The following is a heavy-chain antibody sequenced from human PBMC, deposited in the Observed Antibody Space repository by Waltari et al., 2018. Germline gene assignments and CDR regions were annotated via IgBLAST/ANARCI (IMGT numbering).Heavy chain of an antibody. CDR2: ISSSSTI. J-gene: IGHJ4*02. Sequence: EVQLVESGGGLVQPGGSLRLSCAASGFTFSSYSMTWVRQAPGKGLEVVSYISSSSTIYYADSVKGRFTISRDNAKNSLYLQMNSLRAEDTAVYYCASELTGDPGSVYWGQGTLVTVSS. CDR1: GFTFSSYS. V-gene: IGHV3-48*01. CDR3: ASELTGDPGSVY. D-gene: IGHD7-27*01.